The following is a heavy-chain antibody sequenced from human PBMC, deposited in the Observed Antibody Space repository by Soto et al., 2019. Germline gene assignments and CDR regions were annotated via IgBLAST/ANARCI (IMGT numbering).Heavy chain of an antibody. D-gene: IGHD2-15*01. J-gene: IGHJ6*03. Sequence: QVQLQQWGAGLLKPSETLSLNCAVYGGSFSGYYWSWIRQPPGKWLEWIGEINHSGSTNYNPSLKSRVTISVDTSKNQFSLKLSSVTAADTAVYYCARVRGYCSGGSCYSAFYYYYYMAVWGKGTTVTVSS. CDR3: ARVRGYCSGGSCYSAFYYYYYMAV. CDR1: GGSFSGYY. V-gene: IGHV4-34*01. CDR2: INHSGST.